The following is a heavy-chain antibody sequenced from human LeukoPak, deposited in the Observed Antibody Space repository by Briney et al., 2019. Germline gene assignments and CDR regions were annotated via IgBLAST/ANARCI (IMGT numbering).Heavy chain of an antibody. Sequence: GGSLRLSCAASGFTFSSYEMNWVRQAPGKGLEWVSYISSSGSTIYYADSVKGRFTISRDNAKNSLYLQMNSLRAEDTAVYYCARDYYGSGSYPFDYWGQGTLVTVSS. D-gene: IGHD3-10*01. J-gene: IGHJ4*02. V-gene: IGHV3-48*03. CDR2: ISSSGSTI. CDR3: ARDYYGSGSYPFDY. CDR1: GFTFSSYE.